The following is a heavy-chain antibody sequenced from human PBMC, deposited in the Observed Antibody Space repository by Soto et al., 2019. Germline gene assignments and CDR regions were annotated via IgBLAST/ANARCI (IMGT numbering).Heavy chain of an antibody. CDR2: ISSNGGST. CDR1: GFTFSSYA. Sequence: VQLVESGGGLVQPGGSLRLSCAASGFTFSSYAMHWVRQAPGKGLEYVSAISSNGGSTYYANSVKGRFTISRDNSKNTLYLQMGSLRAEDMAVYYCARARGYAFDIWGQGTMVTVSS. D-gene: IGHD3-10*01. J-gene: IGHJ3*02. CDR3: ARARGYAFDI. V-gene: IGHV3-64*01.